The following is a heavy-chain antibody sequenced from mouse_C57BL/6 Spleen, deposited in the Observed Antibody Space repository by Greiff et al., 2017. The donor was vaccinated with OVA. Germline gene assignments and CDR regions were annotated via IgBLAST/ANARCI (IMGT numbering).Heavy chain of an antibody. Sequence: VQLQQSGAELMKPGASVKLSCKATGYTFTGYWIEWVKQRPGHGLEWIGEILPGSGSTNYNEKFKGKATLTADTSSNTAYMQLGSLTTEDSAIYYCARRTVVETCDYWGQGTTLTVSS. V-gene: IGHV1-9*01. CDR3: ARRTVVETCDY. D-gene: IGHD1-1*01. CDR2: ILPGSGST. CDR1: GYTFTGYW. J-gene: IGHJ2*01.